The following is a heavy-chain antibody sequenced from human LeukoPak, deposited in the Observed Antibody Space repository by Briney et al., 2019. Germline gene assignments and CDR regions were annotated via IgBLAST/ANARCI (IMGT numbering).Heavy chain of an antibody. CDR1: GYTFTSYY. D-gene: IGHD6-19*01. CDR2: ISYDGSNK. CDR3: AKGSSVANFDY. Sequence: SCKASGYTFTSYYIHWVRQAPGKGLEWVTLISYDGSNKFYADSVKGRFTISRDNSKNTLYLQVNSLRAEDTAVYYCAKGSSVANFDYWGQGTLVTVSS. J-gene: IGHJ4*02. V-gene: IGHV3-30*18.